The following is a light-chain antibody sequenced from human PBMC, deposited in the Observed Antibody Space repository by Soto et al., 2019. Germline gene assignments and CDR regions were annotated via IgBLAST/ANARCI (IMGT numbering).Light chain of an antibody. J-gene: IGLJ1*01. CDR1: SSDVGGYNY. Sequence: SVLTQPPSVSGSPGQSITISCTATSSDVGGYNYVSWYQQHPGKAPKLMIYEVSNRPSGVSNRFSGSKSGNTASLTISGLQAEDEADYYCSSYTSSSTPYVFGTGTKVTVL. CDR2: EVS. V-gene: IGLV2-14*01. CDR3: SSYTSSSTPYV.